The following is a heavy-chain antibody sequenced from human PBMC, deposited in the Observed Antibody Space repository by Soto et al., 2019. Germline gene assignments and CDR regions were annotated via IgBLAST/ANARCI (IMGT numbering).Heavy chain of an antibody. CDR3: ARGSAYSDYDLEY. Sequence: GSLRLSCAASGFIFSSYAMTWVRRAPGKGLEWASGVSGTGGSAYYADSVKGRFTISRDKSTDTLYLHMNSLRAEDTAVYYCARGSAYSDYDLEYWGQGTLVTVSS. D-gene: IGHD4-17*01. CDR2: VSGTGGSA. J-gene: IGHJ4*02. CDR1: GFIFSSYA. V-gene: IGHV3-23*01.